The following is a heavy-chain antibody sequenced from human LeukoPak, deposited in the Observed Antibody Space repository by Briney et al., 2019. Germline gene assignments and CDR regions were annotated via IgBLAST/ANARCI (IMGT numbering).Heavy chain of an antibody. D-gene: IGHD3-22*01. J-gene: IGHJ3*02. CDR3: ARAHYDSSGSDAFDI. V-gene: IGHV1-2*06. CDR1: GYTFTGYY. Sequence: ASVKVSCKASGYTFTGYYMHWVRQAPGQGLEWMGRINPNSGGTNYAQKFQGRVTMTRDMSISTAYMELSRLRSDDTAVYYCARAHYDSSGSDAFDIWGQGTMVTVSS. CDR2: INPNSGGT.